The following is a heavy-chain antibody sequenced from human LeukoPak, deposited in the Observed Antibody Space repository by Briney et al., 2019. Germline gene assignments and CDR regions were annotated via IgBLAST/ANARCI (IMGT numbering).Heavy chain of an antibody. V-gene: IGHV1-69*04. CDR3: ASAHYYGSGSYFAFDI. CDR1: GGTFSSYA. CDR2: IIPILGIA. Sequence: ASVKVSCKASGGTFSSYAISWVRQAPGQGLEWMGRIIPILGIANYAQKFQGRVTITADKSTSTAYMELSSLRSGDTAVYYCASAHYYGSGSYFAFDIWGQGTMVTVSS. J-gene: IGHJ3*02. D-gene: IGHD3-10*01.